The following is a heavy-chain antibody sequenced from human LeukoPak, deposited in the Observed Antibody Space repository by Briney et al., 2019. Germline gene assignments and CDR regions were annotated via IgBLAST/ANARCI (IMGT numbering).Heavy chain of an antibody. V-gene: IGHV4-4*02. D-gene: IGHD3-10*01. J-gene: IGHJ5*02. CDR3: AKSLYGSGSYYNWFDP. CDR2: IYHSGST. CDR1: GGSISSSNW. Sequence: SETLSLTCAVSGGSISSSNWWSWVRQPPGKGLEWIGEIYHSGSTNYNPSLKSRVTISVDKSKNQFSLKLSSVTAADTAVYYCAKSLYGSGSYYNWFDPWGQGTLVTVSS.